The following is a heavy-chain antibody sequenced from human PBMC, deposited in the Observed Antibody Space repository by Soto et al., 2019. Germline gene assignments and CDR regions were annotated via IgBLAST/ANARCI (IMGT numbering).Heavy chain of an antibody. CDR2: INHSGST. V-gene: IGHV4-34*01. CDR1: GGSFSGYY. CDR3: ARSREFDY. Sequence: NPSETLSLTCAVYGGSFSGYYWSWIRQPPGKGLEWIEEINHSGSTNYNPSLKSRVTISVDASKNQFSLSLSSVTAADTAVYYCARSREFDYWSQGTLVTGSS. J-gene: IGHJ4*02.